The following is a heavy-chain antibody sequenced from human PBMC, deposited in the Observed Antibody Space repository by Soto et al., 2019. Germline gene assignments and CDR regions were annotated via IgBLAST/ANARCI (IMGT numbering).Heavy chain of an antibody. CDR3: ASWLKGAGFGRNYYYAMDV. CDR2: IMPIFGRP. CDR1: GGTFSNYA. Sequence: QVQLVQSGAEVKKPGSSVKVSCKASGGTFSNYAFSWVRQAPGQGLEWLGGIMPIFGRPDYAQKFRDRVTITADQSTSTAHMELTSLRSEDTAVYYCASWLKGAGFGRNYYYAMDVWGQGTTVTVSS. D-gene: IGHD6-19*01. J-gene: IGHJ6*02. V-gene: IGHV1-69*12.